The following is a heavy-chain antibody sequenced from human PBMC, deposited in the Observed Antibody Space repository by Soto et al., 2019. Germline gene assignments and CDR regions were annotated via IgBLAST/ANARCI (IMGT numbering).Heavy chain of an antibody. J-gene: IGHJ4*02. CDR1: GFTFSSYW. Sequence: GSLRLSCAASGFTFSSYWMHWVRQAPGKGLVWVSRINSDGSSTSYADSVKGRFTISRDNAKNTLYLQMNSLRAEDTAVYYCARDPYYYDSSGYYYYWGQGTLVTVSS. CDR2: INSDGSST. V-gene: IGHV3-74*01. CDR3: ARDPYYYDSSGYYYY. D-gene: IGHD3-22*01.